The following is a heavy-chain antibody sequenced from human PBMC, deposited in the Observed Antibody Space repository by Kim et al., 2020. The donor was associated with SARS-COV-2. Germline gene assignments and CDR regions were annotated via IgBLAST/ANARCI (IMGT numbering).Heavy chain of an antibody. V-gene: IGHV4-39*01. CDR1: GGSISSSSYY. CDR2: IYYSGST. Sequence: SETLSLTCTVSGGSISSSSYYWGWIRQPPGKGLEWIGSIYYSGSTYYNPSLKSRVTISVDTSKNQFSLKLSSVTAADTAVYYCARHRRRGIAALMASLISFDPWGQGTLVTVSS. D-gene: IGHD6-13*01. J-gene: IGHJ5*02. CDR3: ARHRRRGIAALMASLISFDP.